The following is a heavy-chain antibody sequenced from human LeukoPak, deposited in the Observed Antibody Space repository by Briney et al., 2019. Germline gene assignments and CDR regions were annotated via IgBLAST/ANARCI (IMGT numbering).Heavy chain of an antibody. Sequence: SETLSLTCAVYGGSFRGYYWSWIRQPPGKGPEWIGEINHSGSTKYNPSLKSRVTISVDTSKNQFSLKLSSVAAADTAVYYCARDVWGIVVPAAIIRWGQGTLVTVSS. J-gene: IGHJ4*02. CDR2: INHSGST. D-gene: IGHD2-2*01. V-gene: IGHV4-34*01. CDR1: GGSFRGYY. CDR3: ARDVWGIVVPAAIIR.